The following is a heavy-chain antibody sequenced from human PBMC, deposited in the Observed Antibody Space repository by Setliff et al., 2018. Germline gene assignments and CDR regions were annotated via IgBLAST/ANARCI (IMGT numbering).Heavy chain of an antibody. V-gene: IGHV4-4*09. J-gene: IGHJ6*03. Sequence: TSETLSLTCTVSGGSISSSYWSWTRQPPGKGLEWIGYFYHSGSMNYNPSLKGRVTMSVDTSDNQLSLKLTSVSAADTAVYHCARAYYYGSGNSHKYYMDVWGKGTAVTVSS. D-gene: IGHD3-10*01. CDR2: FYHSGSM. CDR1: GGSISSSY. CDR3: ARAYYYGSGNSHKYYMDV.